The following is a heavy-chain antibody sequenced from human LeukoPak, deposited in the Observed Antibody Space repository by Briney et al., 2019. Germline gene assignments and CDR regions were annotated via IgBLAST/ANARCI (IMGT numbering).Heavy chain of an antibody. D-gene: IGHD1-26*01. CDR1: GGSFSGYY. V-gene: IGHV4-34*01. Sequence: SETLSLTCAVYGGSFSGYYWSWIRQPPGKGLEWIGEINHSGSTNYTPSLKSRVTISVDTSKNQFSLKLSSVTAADTAVYYCARVGATMNLYFDYWGQGTLVTVSS. CDR3: ARVGATMNLYFDY. CDR2: INHSGST. J-gene: IGHJ4*02.